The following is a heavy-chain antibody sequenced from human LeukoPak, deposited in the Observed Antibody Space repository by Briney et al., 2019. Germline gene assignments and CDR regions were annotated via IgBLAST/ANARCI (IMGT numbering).Heavy chain of an antibody. CDR3: GRGGMGEYTGYDDF. V-gene: IGHV3-9*01. D-gene: IGHD5-12*01. Sequence: GGSLRLSCAASGFTFDDYAMHWVRQSPGKGLEWVSGISWNSGSIGYADSVKGRFTISRDNAKNSLYLQMNSLRAEDTAVYYCGRGGMGEYTGYDDFWGQGTLVTVSS. CDR2: ISWNSGSI. CDR1: GFTFDDYA. J-gene: IGHJ4*02.